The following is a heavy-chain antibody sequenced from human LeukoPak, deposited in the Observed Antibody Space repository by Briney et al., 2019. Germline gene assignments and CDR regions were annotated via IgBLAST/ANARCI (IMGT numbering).Heavy chain of an antibody. V-gene: IGHV3-21*01. CDR3: ARDKSGDEETYYFDY. CDR1: GFTFSSYS. CDR2: ISSSSYI. J-gene: IGHJ4*02. D-gene: IGHD1-26*01. Sequence: GGSLRLSCAASGFTFSSYSMNWVRQAPGKGLEWVSSISSSSYIYYADSVKGRFTISRDNAKNSLYLQMNSLRAEDTAVYYCARDKSGDEETYYFDYWGQGTLVTVSS.